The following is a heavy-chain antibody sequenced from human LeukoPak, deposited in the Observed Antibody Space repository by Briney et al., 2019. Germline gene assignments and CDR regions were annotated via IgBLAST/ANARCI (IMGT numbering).Heavy chain of an antibody. J-gene: IGHJ3*02. D-gene: IGHD3-22*01. CDR2: IYYSGST. CDR1: GGSISSSY. Sequence: SETLSLTCSVSGGSISSSYWSWLRQPPGKGLEWIGYIYYSGSTNYNPSLKSRVTISLDTSKNQFSLRLSSVTAADTAVYYCARDRDSSGYYYDIAFGIWGQGTMVTVSS. CDR3: ARDRDSSGYYYDIAFGI. V-gene: IGHV4-59*01.